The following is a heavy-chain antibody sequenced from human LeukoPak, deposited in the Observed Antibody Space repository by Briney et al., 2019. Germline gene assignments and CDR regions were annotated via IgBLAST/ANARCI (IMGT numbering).Heavy chain of an antibody. V-gene: IGHV4-39*01. D-gene: IGHD5-12*01. Sequence: SETLSLTCTVSGGSISSRSHYWGWIRQRPGKGLEWIGSVHYSGDTHYNPSLKSRVTISVDTSKNQFSLKLASVTAADTAIFYCARLSGSRKHVLMTLIDYWGQGTQVTVSS. CDR1: GGSISSRSHY. J-gene: IGHJ4*02. CDR2: VHYSGDT. CDR3: ARLSGSRKHVLMTLIDY.